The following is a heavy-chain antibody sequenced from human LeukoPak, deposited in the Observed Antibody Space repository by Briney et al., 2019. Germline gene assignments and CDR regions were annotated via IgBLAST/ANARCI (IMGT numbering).Heavy chain of an antibody. CDR3: ARSEWELLNFDY. V-gene: IGHV1-2*02. CDR1: GGTFSSYA. Sequence: GASVKVSCKASGGTFSSYAISWVRQAPGQGLEWMGWINPNSGGTNYAQKFQGRVTMTRDTSISTAYMELSRLRSDDTAVYYCARSEWELLNFDYWGQGTLVTVSS. CDR2: INPNSGGT. D-gene: IGHD1-26*01. J-gene: IGHJ4*02.